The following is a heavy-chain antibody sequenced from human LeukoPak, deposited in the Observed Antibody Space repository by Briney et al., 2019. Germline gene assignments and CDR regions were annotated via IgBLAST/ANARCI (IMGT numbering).Heavy chain of an antibody. Sequence: GGSLRLSCAASGFTFNVYAMYWVRQAPGRGLEWVSSIGTPDSTHYANSVKGRFTTSRDDSKNTVFLQMNSLRAEDSATYYCAKDRENGNGIWDAFDVWARGQWSPSLQ. CDR1: GFTFNVYA. CDR2: IGTPDST. D-gene: IGHD3-3*02. J-gene: IGHJ3*01. V-gene: IGHV3-23*01. CDR3: AKDRENGNGIWDAFDV.